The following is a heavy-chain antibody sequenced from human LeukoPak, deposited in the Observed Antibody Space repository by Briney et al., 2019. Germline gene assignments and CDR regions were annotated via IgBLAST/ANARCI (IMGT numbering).Heavy chain of an antibody. Sequence: PGGSLRLSCVLAGLTFTKDAVSWVRQAPGKGLEWVTAISGSGATYYADSVKGRFAISRDNSKNTLYLQRNSLRAEDTALYYCATLYHDHGAYWGQGTLVTVSS. D-gene: IGHD4-17*01. CDR2: ISGSGAT. V-gene: IGHV3-23*01. CDR1: GLTFTKDA. J-gene: IGHJ4*02. CDR3: ATLYHDHGAY.